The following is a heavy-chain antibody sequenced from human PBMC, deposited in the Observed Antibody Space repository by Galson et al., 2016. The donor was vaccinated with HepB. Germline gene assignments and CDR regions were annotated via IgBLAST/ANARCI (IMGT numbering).Heavy chain of an antibody. V-gene: IGHV4-34*01. CDR1: GGSLSAYY. CDR2: IYYSGST. CDR3: ARTYYDDSRYYFDY. D-gene: IGHD3-22*01. Sequence: SETLSLTCAVYGGSLSAYYWTWIRQPPGKGLQWIGNIYYSGSTYYNPSLKSRVTIFVDTSKNQFSLKLSSVTAADTAVYYCARTYYDDSRYYFDYWGPGTLVTGSS. J-gene: IGHJ4*02.